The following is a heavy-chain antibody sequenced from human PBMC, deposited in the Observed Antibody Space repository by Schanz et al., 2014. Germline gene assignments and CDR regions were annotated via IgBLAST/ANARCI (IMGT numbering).Heavy chain of an antibody. V-gene: IGHV1-2*02. CDR2: INPNSGET. CDR3: ARARYTGYDCSGY. J-gene: IGHJ4*02. CDR1: GYSFTEYF. Sequence: QVQLVQSGPAVKKPGASMKVSCLASGYSFTEYFLHWVRQAPGQGLEWMGWINPNSGETNYEQKFKGRVTLTSVSSISTAFMELSGLTSDDTATYFCARARYTGYDCSGYWGQGTLLIVSS. D-gene: IGHD5-12*01.